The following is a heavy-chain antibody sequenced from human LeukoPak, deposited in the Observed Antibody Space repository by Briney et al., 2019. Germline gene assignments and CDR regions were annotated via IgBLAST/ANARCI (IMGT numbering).Heavy chain of an antibody. J-gene: IGHJ4*02. D-gene: IGHD5-12*01. Sequence: GGSLRLSCAASGFTVSSSYMNWVRQAPGKGLEWVSVFYSGGSTYYADSVKGRFTVSRDNSKNTLYLQMISLRAEDTAVYYCARSRGYTGYEPFDSWGQGTLVTVSS. CDR3: ARSRGYTGYEPFDS. V-gene: IGHV3-66*01. CDR2: FYSGGST. CDR1: GFTVSSSY.